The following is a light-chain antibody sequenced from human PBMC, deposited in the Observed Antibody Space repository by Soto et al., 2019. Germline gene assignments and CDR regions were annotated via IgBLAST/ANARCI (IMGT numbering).Light chain of an antibody. V-gene: IGKV3-11*01. CDR2: DAS. Sequence: EIVLTQSPATLYLSTGERATLSCRASQSVSSYLAWYQQKPGQAPRLLNYDASNRATGIPARFSGSGSGTDFTLTISSLEPEDFAVYYCQQRSNWPPKYTFGQGTKLEIK. J-gene: IGKJ2*01. CDR1: QSVSSY. CDR3: QQRSNWPPKYT.